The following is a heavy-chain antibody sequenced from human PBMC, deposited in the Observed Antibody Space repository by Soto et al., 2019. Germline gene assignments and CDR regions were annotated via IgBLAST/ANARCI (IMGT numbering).Heavy chain of an antibody. J-gene: IGHJ4*02. Sequence: GGSLRLSCAASGLIFNNNAMTLVRQAPGQGLEWVATISSSGATTYYADSVKGRFTISRDNSKDTLYLLMSSLRVGDTAVYFCANSWERPPPFDCWGQGALFTVSS. CDR3: ANSWERPPPFDC. D-gene: IGHD1-1*01. CDR1: GLIFNNNA. CDR2: ISSSGATT. V-gene: IGHV3-23*01.